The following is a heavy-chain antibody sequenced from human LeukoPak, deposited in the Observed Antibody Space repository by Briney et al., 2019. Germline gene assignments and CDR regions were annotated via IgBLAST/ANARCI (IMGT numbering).Heavy chain of an antibody. CDR3: ARAMVRGVTPDY. CDR2: INSDGGTS. CDR1: GFSFNNYA. J-gene: IGHJ4*02. V-gene: IGHV3-64*04. D-gene: IGHD3-10*01. Sequence: AGGSLRLSCSASGFSFNNYAVHWVRQAPGKGLEYVSGINSDGGTSHYAASVKGRFTISRDNSKNTLYLQMNSLRAEDTAVYYCARAMVRGVTPDYWGQGTLVTVSS.